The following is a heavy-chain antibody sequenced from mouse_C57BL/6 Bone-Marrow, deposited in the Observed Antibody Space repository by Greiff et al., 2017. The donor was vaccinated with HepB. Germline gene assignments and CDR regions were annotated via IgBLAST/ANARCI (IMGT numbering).Heavy chain of an antibody. CDR2: IDPEDGET. Sequence: VQLQQSGAELVKPGASVKLSCTASGFNIKDYYMHWVKQRTEQGLEWIGRIDPEDGETKYAPKFPGKATITADTSSNTAYLQLSSRTSEDTAVYYCARSSYYFDYWGQGTTLTVSS. CDR1: GFNIKDYY. V-gene: IGHV14-2*01. CDR3: ARSSYYFDY. J-gene: IGHJ2*01.